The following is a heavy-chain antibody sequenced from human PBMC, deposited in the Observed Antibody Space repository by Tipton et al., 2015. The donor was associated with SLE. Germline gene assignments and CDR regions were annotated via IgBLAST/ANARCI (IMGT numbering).Heavy chain of an antibody. V-gene: IGHV4-39*07. J-gene: IGHJ4*02. Sequence: GLVKPSETLSLTCTVSGGSISSSSYYWGWIRQPPGKGLEWIGEINHSGSTNYNPSLKSRVTISVDNSKNQFSLKLSSVTAADTDVYYCARGPPGGSLYYFDCWGRGTLVTVSS. CDR2: INHSGST. CDR3: ARGPPGGSLYYFDC. CDR1: GGSISSSSYY. D-gene: IGHD2-15*01.